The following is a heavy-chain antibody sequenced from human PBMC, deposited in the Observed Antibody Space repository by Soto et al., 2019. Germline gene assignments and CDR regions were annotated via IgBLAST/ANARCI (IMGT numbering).Heavy chain of an antibody. CDR2: INTFDGNT. CDR3: ARDSRGWFDP. Sequence: ASVKVSCKTSGYTFTNYGISWVRQAPGQGLEWMGWINTFDGNTNHAQKLQGRVTMTTDTSTSTAYMELRSLRSDDTAVYYCARDSRGWFDPWGQGTLVTVSS. J-gene: IGHJ5*02. V-gene: IGHV1-18*01. CDR1: GYTFTNYG.